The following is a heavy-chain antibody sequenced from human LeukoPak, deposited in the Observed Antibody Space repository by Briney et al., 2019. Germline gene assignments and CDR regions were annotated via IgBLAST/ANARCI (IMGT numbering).Heavy chain of an antibody. D-gene: IGHD6-13*01. CDR2: INHSGST. CDR1: GGSFSGYY. Sequence: SETLSLTCAVYGGSFSGYYWSWIRQPPGKGLEWIGEINHSGSTNYNPSLKSRVTISVDTSKNQFSLKLSSVTAADTAVYYCARGPLDTAAGRPFDYWGQGTLVTVSS. J-gene: IGHJ4*02. CDR3: ARGPLDTAAGRPFDY. V-gene: IGHV4-34*01.